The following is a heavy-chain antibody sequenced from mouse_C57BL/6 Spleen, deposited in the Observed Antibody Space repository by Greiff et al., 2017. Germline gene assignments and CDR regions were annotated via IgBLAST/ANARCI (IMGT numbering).Heavy chain of an antibody. CDR1: GFNIKDDY. J-gene: IGHJ3*01. CDR2: IDPENGDT. V-gene: IGHV14-4*01. Sequence: VQLQQSGAELVRPGASVKLSCTASGFNIKDDYMHWVKQRPEQGLEWIGWIDPENGDTEYASKFQGKATITADTSSNTAYLQLSSLTSEDTAVYYGTTYYYGSSYGFAYWGQGTLVTVSA. D-gene: IGHD1-1*01. CDR3: TTYYYGSSYGFAY.